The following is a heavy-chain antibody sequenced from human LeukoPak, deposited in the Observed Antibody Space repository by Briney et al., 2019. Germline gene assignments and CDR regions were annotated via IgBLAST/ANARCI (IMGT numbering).Heavy chain of an antibody. D-gene: IGHD5-18*01. CDR1: GFTFSSYG. Sequence: GGSLRLSCAASGFTFSSYGMHWVRQAPGKGLEWVAFIRYDGSNKYYADSVKGRFTISRDNSKNTLYLQMNSLRAEDTAVYYCASDTAMVSFRAFDIWGQGTMVTVSS. CDR2: IRYDGSNK. J-gene: IGHJ3*02. CDR3: ASDTAMVSFRAFDI. V-gene: IGHV3-30*02.